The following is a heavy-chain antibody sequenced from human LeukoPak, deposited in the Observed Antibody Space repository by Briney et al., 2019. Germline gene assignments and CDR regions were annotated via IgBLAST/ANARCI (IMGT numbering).Heavy chain of an antibody. V-gene: IGHV4-4*07. CDR2: IYTSGST. Sequence: SETLSLTCTVSGGSISSYYWSWIRQPAGKGLEWIGRIYTSGSTNYNPSLKSRVTMSVDTSKNQFSLKLNSVTAADTAVYYCARDVAIYCSSTSCSYYFDYWGQGTLVTVSS. J-gene: IGHJ4*02. CDR1: GGSISSYY. CDR3: ARDVAIYCSSTSCSYYFDY. D-gene: IGHD2-2*01.